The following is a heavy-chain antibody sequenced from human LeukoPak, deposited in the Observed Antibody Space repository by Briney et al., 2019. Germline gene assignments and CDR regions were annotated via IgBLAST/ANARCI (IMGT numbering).Heavy chain of an antibody. CDR1: GYTFTGYY. J-gene: IGHJ4*02. D-gene: IGHD5-18*01. Sequence: ASVKVSCKASGYTFTGYYMHWVRQAPGQGLEWMGIINPSGGSTSYAQKFQGRVTMTRDTSTSTVYMELSSLRSEDTAVYYCARIGRSYTAMVPFDYWGQGTLVTVSS. V-gene: IGHV1-46*01. CDR2: INPSGGST. CDR3: ARIGRSYTAMVPFDY.